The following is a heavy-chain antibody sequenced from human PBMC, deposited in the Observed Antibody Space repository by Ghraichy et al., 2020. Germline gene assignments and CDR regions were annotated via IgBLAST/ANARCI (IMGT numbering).Heavy chain of an antibody. CDR1: GFTFSSYG. CDR3: ARDQGTYYDSSGYFDY. D-gene: IGHD3-22*01. CDR2: IWYDGSNK. V-gene: IGHV3-33*01. J-gene: IGHJ4*02. Sequence: GSLRLSCAASGFTFSSYGIHWVRQAPGQGLEWVAVIWYDGSNKYYADSVKGRFTISRDNSKNTLNLQMNSLRAEDTAVYYCARDQGTYYDSSGYFDYWGQGTLVTVSS.